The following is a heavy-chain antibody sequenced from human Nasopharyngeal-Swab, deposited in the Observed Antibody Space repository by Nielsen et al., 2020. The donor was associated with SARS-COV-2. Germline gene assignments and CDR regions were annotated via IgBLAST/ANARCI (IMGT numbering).Heavy chain of an antibody. V-gene: IGHV1-18*01. CDR3: ARGAYDFWSALYYYYYMDA. J-gene: IGHJ6*03. CDR1: GYTFTSYG. Sequence: ASVKVSCKASGYTFTSYGISWVRQAPGQGLEWMGWISAYNGNTNYAQKLQGRVTMTTDTSTSTAYMELRSLRSDDTAVYYCARGAYDFWSALYYYYYMDAWGKGTTVTVSS. CDR2: ISAYNGNT. D-gene: IGHD3-3*01.